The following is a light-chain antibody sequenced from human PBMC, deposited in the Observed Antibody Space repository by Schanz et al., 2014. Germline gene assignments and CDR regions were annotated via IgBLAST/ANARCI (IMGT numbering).Light chain of an antibody. CDR1: QSVSSSY. Sequence: PGERATLSCRVSQSVSSSYLAWYRQKPGQAPRLLIYGASSRATGIPDRFSGSGSGTDFTLTISRLEPEDFAVYYCQQYGSSLLTFGGGTKVEIK. V-gene: IGKV3-20*01. CDR2: GAS. J-gene: IGKJ4*01. CDR3: QQYGSSLLT.